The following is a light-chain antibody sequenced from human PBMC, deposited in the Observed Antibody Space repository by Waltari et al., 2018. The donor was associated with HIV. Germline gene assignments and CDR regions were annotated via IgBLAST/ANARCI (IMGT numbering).Light chain of an antibody. CDR3: QSYDSSLSNWV. V-gene: IGLV1-40*01. Sequence: SVLTQPPSLPGAPGRRVPLSCTGCSPNIRAASHVHSYQQLPGTAPKLLIYGNSNRPSGVPDRFSGSKSGTSASLAITGLQPDDETDYYGQSYDSSLSNWVFGGGTKLTVL. CDR2: GNS. J-gene: IGLJ3*02. CDR1: SPNIRAASH.